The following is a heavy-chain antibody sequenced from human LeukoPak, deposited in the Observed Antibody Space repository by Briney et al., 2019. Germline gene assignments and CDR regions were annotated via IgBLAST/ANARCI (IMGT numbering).Heavy chain of an antibody. J-gene: IGHJ6*02. Sequence: GGSLRLSCAASGFTFSSYWMSWVRQAPGKGLEWVANIKQDGSEKYYVDSVKGRFTISRDNAKNSLYLQMNSLRAEDTAVYYCAREDEPAAIFAGPFVYYYGMDVWGQGTTVTVSS. CDR3: AREDEPAAIFAGPFVYYYGMDV. V-gene: IGHV3-7*01. CDR2: IKQDGSEK. CDR1: GFTFSSYW. D-gene: IGHD2-2*02.